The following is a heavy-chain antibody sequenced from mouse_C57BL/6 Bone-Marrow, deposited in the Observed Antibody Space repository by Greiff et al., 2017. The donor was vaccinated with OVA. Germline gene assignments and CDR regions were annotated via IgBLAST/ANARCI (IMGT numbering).Heavy chain of an antibody. CDR2: IYWDDDK. Sequence: QVTLKVSGPGILQSSQTLSLTCSFSGFSLSTSGMGVSWIRQPSGKGLEWLAHIYWDDDKRYNPSLKSRLTISKDTSRNQVFLKITSVDTADTATYYGALYDDDVYYYAMDYWGQGTSVTVSS. D-gene: IGHD2-4*01. J-gene: IGHJ4*01. CDR3: ALYDDDVYYYAMDY. CDR1: GFSLSTSGMG. V-gene: IGHV8-12*01.